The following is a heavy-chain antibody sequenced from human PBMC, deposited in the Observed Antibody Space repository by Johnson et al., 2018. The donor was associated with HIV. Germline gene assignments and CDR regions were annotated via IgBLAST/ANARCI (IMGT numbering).Heavy chain of an antibody. CDR1: GFTFSSYA. J-gene: IGHJ3*02. D-gene: IGHD3-22*01. CDR3: ARDVAATMIVVGGAYDAFDI. V-gene: IGHV3-30*14. CDR2: ISYDGSNK. Sequence: QVQLVESGGGVVQPGRSLRLSCAASGFTFSSYAMHWVRQAPGKGLEWVAVISYDGSNKYYADSVKGRFTISRDNSKNTLYLQMNSLRAEDTAVYYCARDVAATMIVVGGAYDAFDIWGQGTMVIVSS.